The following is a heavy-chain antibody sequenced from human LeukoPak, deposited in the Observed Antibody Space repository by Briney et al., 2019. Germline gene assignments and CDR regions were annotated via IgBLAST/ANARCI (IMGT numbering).Heavy chain of an antibody. Sequence: SETLSLTCAVYGGSFSGYYWSWIRQPPGKGLEWIGEINHSGSINYNPSLKSRVTISVDTSKNQFSLKLSSVTAADTAVYYCARGPDIVVVPAAGPFDYWGQGTLVTVSS. V-gene: IGHV4-34*01. J-gene: IGHJ4*02. D-gene: IGHD2-2*01. CDR1: GGSFSGYY. CDR3: ARGPDIVVVPAAGPFDY. CDR2: INHSGSI.